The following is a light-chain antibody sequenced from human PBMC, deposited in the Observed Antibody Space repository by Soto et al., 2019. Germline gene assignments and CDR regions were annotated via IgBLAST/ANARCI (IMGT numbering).Light chain of an antibody. CDR2: EVS. CDR1: SSDVGGYNF. CDR3: SSYTITTALV. J-gene: IGLJ1*01. V-gene: IGLV2-14*01. Sequence: QSVLTQPASVSGSPGQSITISCTGTSSDVGGYNFVSWYQQHPGKAPKLMISEVSNRPSGVSNRFSGSKSGNTASLTISGLQAEDEAYYYCSSYTITTALVFGSGTKVNVL.